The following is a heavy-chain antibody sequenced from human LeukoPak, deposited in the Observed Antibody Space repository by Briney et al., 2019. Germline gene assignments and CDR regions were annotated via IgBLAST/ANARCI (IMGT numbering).Heavy chain of an antibody. CDR2: IYTSGNS. D-gene: IGHD1-26*01. J-gene: IGHJ4*02. V-gene: IGHV4-61*02. CDR1: GGSINSGTYY. Sequence: SETLSLTCTVSGGSINSGTYYWSWIRQPAGKGLEWIGRIYTSGNSNYNPSLKSRVTISVDTSKNQFSLKLSSVTAADTAVYYCARLPWEEMPFDYWGQGTLVTVS. CDR3: ARLPWEEMPFDY.